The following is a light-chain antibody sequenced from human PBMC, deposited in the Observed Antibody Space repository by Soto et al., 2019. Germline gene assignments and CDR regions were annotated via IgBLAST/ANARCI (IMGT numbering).Light chain of an antibody. CDR1: SSNIGSNT. J-gene: IGLJ2*01. CDR2: SND. V-gene: IGLV1-44*01. Sequence: QAVVTQPPSASRTPGQRVTISCSGSSSNIGSNTVTWYQHLPGTAPKLLIYSNDQRPSGVPDRFSGSKSGTSASLAISGLQSEDEADYYCASWDDSRKGVVFGGGTKLTVL. CDR3: ASWDDSRKGVV.